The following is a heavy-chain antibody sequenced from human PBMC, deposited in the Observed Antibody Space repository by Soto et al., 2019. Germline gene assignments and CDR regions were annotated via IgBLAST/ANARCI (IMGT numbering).Heavy chain of an antibody. Sequence: PSETLSLTCSASGGSITSSSHFWGWVRQPPGKGLEWIGTIYFTGNTYYNPSLRGRLTISLDTSKNQFSLRLSSVTSADTAVYYCARGLAPTIFGTVPTPNWFDPWGQGTLVTVSS. J-gene: IGHJ5*02. CDR1: GGSITSSSHF. CDR3: ARGLAPTIFGTVPTPNWFDP. D-gene: IGHD3-3*01. V-gene: IGHV4-39*07. CDR2: IYFTGNT.